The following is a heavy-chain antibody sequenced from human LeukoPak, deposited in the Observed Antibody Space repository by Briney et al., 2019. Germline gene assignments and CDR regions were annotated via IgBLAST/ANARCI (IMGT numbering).Heavy chain of an antibody. D-gene: IGHD3-22*01. Sequence: PSETLSLTCTVSGGSITGYYWSWIRQPPGKGLEYIGYIYYSGSTNYNPSLESRVTISVDTSKNQFSLKLSSVTAADTAVYYCARHYYDSSGYYIFDYWGQGTLVTVSS. J-gene: IGHJ4*02. CDR1: GGSITGYY. V-gene: IGHV4-59*08. CDR3: ARHYYDSSGYYIFDY. CDR2: IYYSGST.